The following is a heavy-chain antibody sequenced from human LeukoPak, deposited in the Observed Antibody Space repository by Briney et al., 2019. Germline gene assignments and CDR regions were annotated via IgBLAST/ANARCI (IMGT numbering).Heavy chain of an antibody. D-gene: IGHD2-8*01. Sequence: GGSPRLSCAASGFTFSSYSMNWVRQAPGKGLEWVSSISSSSSYIYYADSVKGRFTISRDNAKNSLYLQMNSLRAEDTAVYYCARGGGYCTNGVCPFFDYWGQGTLVTVPS. CDR2: ISSSSSYI. V-gene: IGHV3-21*01. CDR1: GFTFSSYS. J-gene: IGHJ4*02. CDR3: ARGGGYCTNGVCPFFDY.